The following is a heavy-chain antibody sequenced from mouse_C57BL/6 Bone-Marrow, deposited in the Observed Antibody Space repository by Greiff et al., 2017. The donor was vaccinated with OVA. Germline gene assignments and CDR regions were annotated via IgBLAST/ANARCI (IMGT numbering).Heavy chain of an antibody. CDR3: ARAVTVVAKDAMDY. D-gene: IGHD1-1*01. J-gene: IGHJ4*01. CDR1: GYTFTSYT. CDR2: INPSSGYT. V-gene: IGHV1-4*01. Sequence: QVQLQQSGAELARPGASVKMSCKASGYTFTSYTMHWVKQRPGQGLEWIGYINPSSGYTKYNQKFKDKATLTADKSSSTAYMQLSSLTSEDSAVYYCARAVTVVAKDAMDYWGQGTSVTVSS.